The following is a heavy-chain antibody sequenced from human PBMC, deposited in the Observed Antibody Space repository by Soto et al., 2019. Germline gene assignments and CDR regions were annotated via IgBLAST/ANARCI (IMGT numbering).Heavy chain of an antibody. CDR1: GGDFSGYY. J-gene: IGHJ5*02. Sequence: SETLSLTWAVDGGDFSGYYWSWIRKHPGKGLEWIGEINHSGSTKYNAYLKRGVKISVDMNKNQFSLKLTSVTAAHTSLYYCATTNWIHNLFDPCGQGTLVTVSS. V-gene: IGHV4-34*01. CDR3: ATTNWIHNLFDP. D-gene: IGHD1-1*01. CDR2: INHSGST.